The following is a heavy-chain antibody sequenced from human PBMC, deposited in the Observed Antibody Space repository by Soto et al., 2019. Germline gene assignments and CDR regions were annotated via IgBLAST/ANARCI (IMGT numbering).Heavy chain of an antibody. Sequence: SETLSLTCTVSGGSISSYYWSWIRQPPEKGLEWIGYIYYSGSTNYNPSLKSRVTISVDTSKNQFSLNLSSVTAADTAVYYCARDRISVTEGFDYWGQGTLVTVS. CDR3: ARDRISVTEGFDY. CDR2: IYYSGST. D-gene: IGHD6-19*01. V-gene: IGHV4-59*01. CDR1: GGSISSYY. J-gene: IGHJ4*02.